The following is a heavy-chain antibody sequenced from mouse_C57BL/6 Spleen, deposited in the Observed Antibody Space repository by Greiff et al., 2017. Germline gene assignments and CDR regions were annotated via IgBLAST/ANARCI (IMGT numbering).Heavy chain of an antibody. CDR3: ARITSDFDY. J-gene: IGHJ2*01. CDR1: GYTFTDYY. D-gene: IGHD1-1*01. V-gene: IGHV1-19*01. CDR2: INPYNGGT. Sequence: VQLQQSGPVLVKPGASVKMSCKASGYTFTDYYMNWVKQSHGKSLEWIGVINPYNGGTSYNQKFKGKATLTVDKSSSTAYMELNSLTSEDSAVYYCARITSDFDYWGQGTTLTVSS.